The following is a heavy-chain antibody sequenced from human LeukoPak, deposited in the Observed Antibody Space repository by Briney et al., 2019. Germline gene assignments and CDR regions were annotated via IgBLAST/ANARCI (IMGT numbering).Heavy chain of an antibody. Sequence: ASVKVSCTASGYTFSGYAIHWVRQAPGQRFEWMGWIDADIGDTRYSQKFQGRVTITRDTSASTVYMELSSLRSEDTAVYYCARGSTSDWPLDHWGQETLVTISS. CDR1: GYTFSGYA. J-gene: IGHJ4*02. CDR2: IDADIGDT. D-gene: IGHD6-19*01. CDR3: ARGSTSDWPLDH. V-gene: IGHV1-3*01.